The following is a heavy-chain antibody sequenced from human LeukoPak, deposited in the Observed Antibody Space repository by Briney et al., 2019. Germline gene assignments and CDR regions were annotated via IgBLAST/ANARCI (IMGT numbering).Heavy chain of an antibody. CDR2: ISSSSSYI. V-gene: IGHV3-21*01. CDR1: GFTFSSYS. D-gene: IGHD5-24*01. CDR3: ARGKRWLQLNPVPPDY. J-gene: IGHJ4*02. Sequence: GSLRLSCAASGFTFSSYSMNWVRQAPGKGLEWVSSISSSSSYIYYADSVKGRFTISRDNAKNSLYLQMNSLRAEDTAVYYCARGKRWLQLNPVPPDYWGQGTLVTVSS.